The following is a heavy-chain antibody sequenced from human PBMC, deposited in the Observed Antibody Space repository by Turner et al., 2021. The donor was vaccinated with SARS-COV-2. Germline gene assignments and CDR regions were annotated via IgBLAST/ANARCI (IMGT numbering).Heavy chain of an antibody. CDR2: ISSTGTSI. J-gene: IGHJ4*02. CDR3: ARERVVAVRGSPKTYSHDY. Sequence: QVQLAATAGGLAPRRGYLRLSGADCGFTFRDYYMSWIRQAPGKGLGWVAYISSTGTSIFLAYSVKGRFTISRDNAKNALYLQMNSLRAEDTAVYYCARERVVAVRGSPKTYSHDYWGKGTLVTFSS. CDR1: GFTFRDYY. D-gene: IGHD3-10*01. V-gene: IGHV3-11*01.